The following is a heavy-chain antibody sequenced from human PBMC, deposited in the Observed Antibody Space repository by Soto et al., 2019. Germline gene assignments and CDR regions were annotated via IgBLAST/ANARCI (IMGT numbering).Heavy chain of an antibody. CDR1: GGSISSSNW. D-gene: IGHD3-22*01. CDR2: IYHSGST. CDR3: ARRLDSSGYLYYYYGMDV. J-gene: IGHJ6*02. V-gene: IGHV4-4*02. Sequence: QVQLQESGPGLVKPSGTLSLTCAVSGGSISSSNWWSWVRQPPGKGLEWIGEIYHSGSTNYNPSLKSRVTISVDKSKNQFSLKLSSVTAADTAVYHCARRLDSSGYLYYYYGMDVWGQGTTVTVSS.